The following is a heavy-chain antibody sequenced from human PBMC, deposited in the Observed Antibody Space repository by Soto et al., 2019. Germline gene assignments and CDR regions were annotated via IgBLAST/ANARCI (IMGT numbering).Heavy chain of an antibody. D-gene: IGHD3-22*01. Sequence: QVQLVQSGAEVKKPGASVKVSCKASGYTFTNYYVHWVRQAPGQGLEWMGVINPSGGRTSYAQNYKGRVTMTRDTSTSTGFMELSSLRSDDTAIYYCARGAHITTVGQTFDIWGQGTMVTVSS. CDR1: GYTFTNYY. CDR3: ARGAHITTVGQTFDI. CDR2: INPSGGRT. J-gene: IGHJ3*02. V-gene: IGHV1-46*01.